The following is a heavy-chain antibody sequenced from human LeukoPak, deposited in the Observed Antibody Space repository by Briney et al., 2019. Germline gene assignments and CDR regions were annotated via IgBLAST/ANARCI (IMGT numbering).Heavy chain of an antibody. CDR1: GFTFSDYY. CDR3: ARGPPTMVRGVISDFDY. CDR2: ISSSGNTI. Sequence: GGSLRLSCAASGFTFSDYYMSWIRQAPGKGLEWVSYISSSGNTIYYADSVKGRFTISRDNARNSLYLQMNSLRAEDTAVYYCARGPPTMVRGVISDFDYWGQGTLVTVSS. D-gene: IGHD3-10*01. V-gene: IGHV3-11*01. J-gene: IGHJ4*02.